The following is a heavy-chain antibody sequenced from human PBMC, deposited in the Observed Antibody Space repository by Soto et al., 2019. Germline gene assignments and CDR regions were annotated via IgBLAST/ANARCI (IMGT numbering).Heavy chain of an antibody. J-gene: IGHJ4*02. CDR1: GYTFTKYY. CDR3: AREARVGTTAGLCAF. CDR2: INPTGGST. Sequence: QEQLVQSGAEVKKPGASVTVSCKASGYTFTKYYMHWVRQAPGQGLEWMGIINPTGGSTNYARKFQGRVTMTSDTSTSTVYMELSSLRSEDTAVYYCAREARVGTTAGLCAFWGQGTLVSVSS. D-gene: IGHD5-12*01. V-gene: IGHV1-46*01.